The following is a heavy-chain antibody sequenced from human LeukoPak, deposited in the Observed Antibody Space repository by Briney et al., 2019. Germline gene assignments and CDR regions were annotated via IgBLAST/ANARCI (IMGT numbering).Heavy chain of an antibody. D-gene: IGHD3-22*01. CDR2: IYTSGST. CDR1: GGSISSYY. V-gene: IGHV4-4*07. Sequence: SETLSLTCTVSGGSISSYYWSWIRQPAGKGLEWIGRIYTSGSTNYNPSLKSRVTMSVDTSKNQFSLKLSSVTAADTAVYYCARDSRDYYDSSGYCYEGDAFDIWGQGTMVTVSS. J-gene: IGHJ3*02. CDR3: ARDSRDYYDSSGYCYEGDAFDI.